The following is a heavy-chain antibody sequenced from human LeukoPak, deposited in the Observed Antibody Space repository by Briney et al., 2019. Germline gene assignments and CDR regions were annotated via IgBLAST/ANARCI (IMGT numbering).Heavy chain of an antibody. D-gene: IGHD5-24*01. V-gene: IGHV4-34*01. CDR1: GGSFSGYY. CDR3: AREMATNNWFDP. CDR2: INHSGST. J-gene: IGHJ5*02. Sequence: SETLSLTCAVYGGSFSGYYWSWIRQPPGKGLGWIGEINHSGSTNYNPSLKSRVTISVDTSKNQFSLKLSSVTAADTAVYYCAREMATNNWFDPRAREPWSPSPQ.